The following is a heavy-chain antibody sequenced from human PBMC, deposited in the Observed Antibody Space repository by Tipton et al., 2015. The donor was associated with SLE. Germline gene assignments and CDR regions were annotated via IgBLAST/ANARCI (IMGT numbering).Heavy chain of an antibody. J-gene: IGHJ3*02. CDR3: ARKSITMIKAFDI. Sequence: QLVQSGAEVKKPGASVKVSCKASGYTFTSYWIGWVRQMPGKGLEWMGIIYPGDSDTRYSPSFQGQVTISADKSISTAYLQWSSLKASDTAMYYWARKSITMIKAFDIWGQGTMVPVS. D-gene: IGHD3-22*01. CDR1: GYTFTSYW. V-gene: IGHV5-51*01. CDR2: IYPGDSDT.